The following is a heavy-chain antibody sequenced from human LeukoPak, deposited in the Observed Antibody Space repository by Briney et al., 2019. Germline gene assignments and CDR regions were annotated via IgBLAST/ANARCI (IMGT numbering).Heavy chain of an antibody. CDR1: GFNFNTKW. Sequence: GGSLRLSCATSGFNFNTKWMTWVRQAPGKGLEWVANINQDGSEKYHGDSVKGRFIISRDNAKRSLFLEMSSLRAEDTAVYYCARDQKVTAFDYWGQGTLVIVSS. CDR3: ARDQKVTAFDY. V-gene: IGHV3-7*01. D-gene: IGHD2-21*02. CDR2: INQDGSEK. J-gene: IGHJ4*02.